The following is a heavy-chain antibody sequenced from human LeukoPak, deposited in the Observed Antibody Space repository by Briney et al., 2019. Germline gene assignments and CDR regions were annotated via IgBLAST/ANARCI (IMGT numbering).Heavy chain of an antibody. V-gene: IGHV4-34*01. Sequence: SETLSLTCAVYGGSFSGYYWSWIRQPPGKGLGWIGEINHSGSTNYTPSLKSRVIIIIDTPKNHFSLTLSSVTAADTAVYYCARSDGYGLVGTWGQGTMVTVSS. CDR1: GGSFSGYY. J-gene: IGHJ3*01. CDR3: ARSDGYGLVGT. D-gene: IGHD3-10*01. CDR2: INHSGST.